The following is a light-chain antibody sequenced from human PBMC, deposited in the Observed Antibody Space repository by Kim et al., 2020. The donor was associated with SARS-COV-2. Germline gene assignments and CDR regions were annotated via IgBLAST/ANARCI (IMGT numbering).Light chain of an antibody. J-gene: IGLJ3*02. CDR3: LVYYGGSWT. CDR2: SIS. V-gene: IGLV7-43*01. CDR1: TGAVTSAFY. Sequence: PGRTVTLTCASSTGAVTSAFYPNWFQQKPGQPPRALIYSISNKYSWTPARFSGSLLGGKAALTLSDVQPEDEADYYCLVYYGGSWTFGGGTQLTVL.